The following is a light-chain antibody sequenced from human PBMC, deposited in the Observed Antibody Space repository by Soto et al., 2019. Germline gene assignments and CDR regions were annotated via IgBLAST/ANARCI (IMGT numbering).Light chain of an antibody. CDR3: QHYNSYSEA. Sequence: DIQMTQSPSTLSGSVGGRVTITCRASQTISSWLAWYQQKPGKAPKLLIDKASTLKSGVPSRFSGCGSGTEFTLTISSLQPDDFATYYCQHYNSYSEAFGQGTKVDIK. CDR1: QTISSW. CDR2: KAS. J-gene: IGKJ1*01. V-gene: IGKV1-5*03.